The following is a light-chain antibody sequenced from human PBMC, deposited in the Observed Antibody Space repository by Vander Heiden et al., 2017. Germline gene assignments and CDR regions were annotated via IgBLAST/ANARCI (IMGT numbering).Light chain of an antibody. Sequence: QTVVTQEPSFSVSPGGTVTLTCGLSSGSVSTSHYPSWFQQTLGQAPRTLIYNTKTRSSGVPDRFSGSIFGDKAALTITGAQADDECDFHCVLFVNGIWVFGGGTKLTVL. J-gene: IGLJ2*01. V-gene: IGLV8-61*01. CDR3: VLFVNGIWV. CDR2: NTK. CDR1: SGSVSTSHY.